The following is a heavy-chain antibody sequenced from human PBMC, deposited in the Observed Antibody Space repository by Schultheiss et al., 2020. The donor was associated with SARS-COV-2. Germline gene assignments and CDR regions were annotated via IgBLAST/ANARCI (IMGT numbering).Heavy chain of an antibody. CDR1: GFTFSSYS. J-gene: IGHJ6*02. V-gene: IGHV3-53*01. Sequence: GGSLRLYCAASGFTFSSYSMNWVRQAPGKGLEWVSLIYSDGKTYYADSVKGRFIISRHNSKNMVYLQMNSLRAEDTAVYYCARVHGGYYYYYGMDVWGQGTTVTVAS. D-gene: IGHD3-16*01. CDR2: IYSDGKT. CDR3: ARVHGGYYYYYGMDV.